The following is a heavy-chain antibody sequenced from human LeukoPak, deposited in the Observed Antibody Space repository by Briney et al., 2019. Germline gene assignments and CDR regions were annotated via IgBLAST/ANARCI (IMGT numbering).Heavy chain of an antibody. CDR1: GFTFSSYA. CDR3: ASPATLGGMGRLASGGFDY. V-gene: IGHV3-30-3*01. J-gene: IGHJ4*02. Sequence: GGSLRLSCAASGFTFSSYAMHWVRQAPGKGLEWVAVISYDGSNKYYADSVRGRFTISRDNSKNTLYLQMNSLRAEDTAVYYCASPATLGGMGRLASGGFDYWGQGTLVTVSS. D-gene: IGHD3-16*01. CDR2: ISYDGSNK.